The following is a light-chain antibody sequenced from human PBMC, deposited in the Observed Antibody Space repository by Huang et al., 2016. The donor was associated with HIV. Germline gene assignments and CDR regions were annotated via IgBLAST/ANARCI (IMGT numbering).Light chain of an antibody. CDR1: QSISRW. V-gene: IGKV1-5*03. CDR3: QHYNVYSLPFT. CDR2: EAS. J-gene: IGKJ2*01. Sequence: DIQMTQSPSTLSPSVGDRVTITCRASQSISRWLAWYKQKPGKAPKLLIYEASTLETGVPSRFSGSGSGTEFTLTISSLQPDDFATYYCQHYNVYSLPFTFGQGTKLEIK.